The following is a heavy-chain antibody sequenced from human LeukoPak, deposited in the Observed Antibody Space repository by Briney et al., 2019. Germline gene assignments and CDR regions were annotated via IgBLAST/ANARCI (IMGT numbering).Heavy chain of an antibody. J-gene: IGHJ4*02. CDR2: IYYSGST. Sequence: SETLSLTCTVSGGSTSSYYWSWIRQPPGRGLEWIGYIYYSGSTNYNPSLKSRVTISVDTSKNQFSLKLSSVTAADTAVYYCARWAVGATEGFDYWGQGTLVTVSS. V-gene: IGHV4-59*01. D-gene: IGHD1-26*01. CDR3: ARWAVGATEGFDY. CDR1: GGSTSSYY.